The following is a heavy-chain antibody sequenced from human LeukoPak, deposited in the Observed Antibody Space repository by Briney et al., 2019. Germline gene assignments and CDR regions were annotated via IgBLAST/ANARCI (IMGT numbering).Heavy chain of an antibody. V-gene: IGHV1-69*04. CDR2: IIPILGIA. Sequence: SVKVSCKASGYTFTSYDINWVRQATGQGLEWMGRIIPILGIANYAQKFQGRVTITADKSTSTAYMELSSLRSEDTAVYYCASVSGYSYGGLDYWGQGTLVTVSS. J-gene: IGHJ4*02. CDR3: ASVSGYSYGGLDY. CDR1: GYTFTSYD. D-gene: IGHD5-18*01.